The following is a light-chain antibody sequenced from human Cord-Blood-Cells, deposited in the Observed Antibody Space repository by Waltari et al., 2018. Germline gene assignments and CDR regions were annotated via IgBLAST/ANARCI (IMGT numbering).Light chain of an antibody. CDR2: DAS. V-gene: IGKV1-5*01. J-gene: IGKJ2*01. Sequence: DIQMTQSPSTLSAYVGDRVTITCRASQSLSSWLAWYQQKPGKAPKLLIYDASGLESGVPSRFSVRVSGTEFTLTISSLQPDGFATYYCQQYNSYSYTFGQGTKLEIK. CDR3: QQYNSYSYT. CDR1: QSLSSW.